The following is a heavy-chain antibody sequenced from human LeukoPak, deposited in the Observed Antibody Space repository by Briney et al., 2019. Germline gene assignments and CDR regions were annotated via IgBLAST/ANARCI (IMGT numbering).Heavy chain of an antibody. J-gene: IGHJ2*01. V-gene: IGHV4-59*01. Sequence: SETLSLTCTVSGGSISSYYWSWLRQPPGKGLEWIGYIYYSGSTNYNPSLKSRVTISVDTSKNQFSLKLSSVTAADTAVYYCARGGKYWYFDLWGRGTLVTVSS. CDR2: IYYSGST. D-gene: IGHD1-26*01. CDR1: GGSISSYY. CDR3: ARGGKYWYFDL.